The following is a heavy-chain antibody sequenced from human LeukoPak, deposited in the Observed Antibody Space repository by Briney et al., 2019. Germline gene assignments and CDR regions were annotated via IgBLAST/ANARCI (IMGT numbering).Heavy chain of an antibody. CDR2: ISGSGGST. D-gene: IGHD3-22*01. J-gene: IGHJ3*02. CDR3: ARVAYYYDSSGYYLGAFDI. Sequence: PGGSLRLSCVSSGTIVSTNYMHWVRQAPGKGLEWVSAISGSGGSTYYADSVKGRFTISRDNSKNTLYLQMNSLRAEDTAVYYCARVAYYYDSSGYYLGAFDIWGQGTMVTVSS. CDR1: GTIVSTNY. V-gene: IGHV3-53*01.